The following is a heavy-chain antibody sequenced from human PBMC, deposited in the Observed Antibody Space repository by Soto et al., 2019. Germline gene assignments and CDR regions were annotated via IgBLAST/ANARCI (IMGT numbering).Heavy chain of an antibody. Sequence: GGSLRLPCAASGFTFSSYGIHWVRQAPGKGLEWVAVISYDGSNKYYADSVKGRFTISRDNSKNTLYLQMNSLRAEDTAVYYCAREGASSGGSGSDYYYGMDVWGQGTTVTVSS. CDR2: ISYDGSNK. J-gene: IGHJ6*02. CDR1: GFTFSSYG. V-gene: IGHV3-30*03. CDR3: AREGASSGGSGSDYYYGMDV. D-gene: IGHD3-10*01.